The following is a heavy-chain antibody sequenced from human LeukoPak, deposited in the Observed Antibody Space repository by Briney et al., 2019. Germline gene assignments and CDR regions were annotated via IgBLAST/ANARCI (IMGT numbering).Heavy chain of an antibody. CDR3: AGDVLVSGGSYYHGF. J-gene: IGHJ4*02. CDR2: VDPKDGET. CDR1: GYALTELS. Sequence: ASVKVSCKVSGYALTELSIHWVRQAPGTGFEWMGGVDPKDGETIYAQNFQDRVTVTDDRSTDTSYMELRGLTSEDTALYYCAGDVLVSGGSYYHGFWGQGTLVTVSS. V-gene: IGHV1-24*01. D-gene: IGHD3-10*01.